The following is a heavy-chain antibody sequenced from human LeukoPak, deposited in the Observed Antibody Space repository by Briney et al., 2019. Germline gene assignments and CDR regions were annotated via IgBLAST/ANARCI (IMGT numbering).Heavy chain of an antibody. Sequence: PSDILSLTCTVYGGSIRRYNWRWMRQHPGKELEWMGYIYYSGSTNYNPSLKSRVTISVDTSKNQFSLKLSSVTAADTAVYYCARVRSLYCSSTSCLYYYFDYWGQGTLVTVSS. CDR3: ARVRSLYCSSTSCLYYYFDY. CDR2: IYYSGST. J-gene: IGHJ4*02. D-gene: IGHD2-2*01. CDR1: GGSIRRYN. V-gene: IGHV4-59*07.